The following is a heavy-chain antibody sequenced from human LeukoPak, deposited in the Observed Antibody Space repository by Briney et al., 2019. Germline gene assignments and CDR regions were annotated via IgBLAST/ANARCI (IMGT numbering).Heavy chain of an antibody. CDR1: GFTFSSYA. Sequence: GGSLRLSCAASGFTFSSYAMSWVRQAPGKGLEWVSGISGIGGSTYYADSVKGRFTFSRDNSRNTLYLQMNSLRAEDTAVCYCAKSLRGYYDSLDYWGQGTLVTVSS. CDR3: AKSLRGYYDSLDY. J-gene: IGHJ4*02. V-gene: IGHV3-23*01. CDR2: ISGIGGST. D-gene: IGHD3-22*01.